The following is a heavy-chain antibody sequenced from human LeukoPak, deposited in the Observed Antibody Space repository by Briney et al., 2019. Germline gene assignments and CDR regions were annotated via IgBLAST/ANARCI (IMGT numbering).Heavy chain of an antibody. V-gene: IGHV3-30*03. J-gene: IGHJ4*02. CDR2: ISYDGSNK. Sequence: GGSLRLSCAASGFTFSSYGMYWVRQAPGKGLEWVAVISYDGSNKYYADSVKGQFTISRDNSKNTLYLQMNSLRAEDTAVYYCAREDDSSSWGSAFDYWGQGTLVTVSS. D-gene: IGHD6-6*01. CDR1: GFTFSSYG. CDR3: AREDDSSSWGSAFDY.